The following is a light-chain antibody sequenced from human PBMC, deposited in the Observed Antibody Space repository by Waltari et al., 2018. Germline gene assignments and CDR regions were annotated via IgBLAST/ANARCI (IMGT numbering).Light chain of an antibody. CDR1: QRVSSY. J-gene: IGKJ4*01. Sequence: EIVLTQSPATLSLSTGEIATLSCRASQRVSSYLAWYQQKPGQAHRLLIYDASNRATGIPARFSGSGSGTDFTLTISSLEPEDFAVYYCQQRSTGSLTFGGGTKVEIK. CDR2: DAS. V-gene: IGKV3-11*01. CDR3: QQRSTGSLT.